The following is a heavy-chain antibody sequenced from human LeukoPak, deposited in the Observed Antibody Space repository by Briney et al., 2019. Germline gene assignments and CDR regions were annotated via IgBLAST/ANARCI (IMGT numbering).Heavy chain of an antibody. CDR3: ARDAASDSSGYNDAFDI. V-gene: IGHV3-30*19. CDR1: GFTFSSYG. Sequence: GGSLRLSCEASGFTFSSYGMHWVRQAPGKGLEWVAVISYDGSNKYYADSVKGRFTISRDNSKNTLYLQMNSLRAEDTAVYYCARDAASDSSGYNDAFDIWGQGTMVTVSS. J-gene: IGHJ3*02. D-gene: IGHD3-22*01. CDR2: ISYDGSNK.